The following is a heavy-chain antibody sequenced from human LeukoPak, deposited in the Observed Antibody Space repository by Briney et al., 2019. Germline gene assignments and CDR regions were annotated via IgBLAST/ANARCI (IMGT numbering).Heavy chain of an antibody. CDR2: IIPIFGTA. CDR3: ASGINHFGYFDY. V-gene: IGHV1-69*06. Sequence: VASVKVSCKASGGTFSSYAISWVRQAPGQGLEWMGRIIPIFGTANYAQKFQGRVTITADKSTSTAYMELSSLRSEDTAVYFCASGINHFGYFDYWGQGTLVTVSS. CDR1: GGTFSSYA. J-gene: IGHJ4*02. D-gene: IGHD3-16*01.